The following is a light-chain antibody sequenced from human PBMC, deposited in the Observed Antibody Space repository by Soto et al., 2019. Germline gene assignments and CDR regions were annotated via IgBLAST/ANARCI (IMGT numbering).Light chain of an antibody. CDR3: QQSYNTPLT. CDR1: QTISTY. J-gene: IGKJ3*01. V-gene: IGKV1-39*01. Sequence: DIQMTQSPSSLSASVGDRVTITCRASQTISTYLNWYQQKPGKAPKLVIYAASSLQSGVPSTFSGSGSATDFPLTISSLQPEDFATYYGQQSYNTPLTFGPGTKVDIK. CDR2: AAS.